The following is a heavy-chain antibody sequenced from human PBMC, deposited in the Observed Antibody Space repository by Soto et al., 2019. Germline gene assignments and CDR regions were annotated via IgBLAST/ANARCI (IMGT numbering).Heavy chain of an antibody. D-gene: IGHD3-10*01. Sequence: ASVKVSCKASGYTFTGYYMHWVRQAPGQGLEWMGWINPNSGGTNYAQKFQGRVTMTRDTSISTAYMELSRLRSDDTAVYYCAREGRFGELALDYWAQGTLVTVSS. CDR3: AREGRFGELALDY. CDR1: GYTFTGYY. V-gene: IGHV1-2*02. J-gene: IGHJ4*02. CDR2: INPNSGGT.